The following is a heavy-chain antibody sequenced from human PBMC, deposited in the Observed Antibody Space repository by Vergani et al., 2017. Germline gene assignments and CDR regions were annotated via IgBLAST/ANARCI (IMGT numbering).Heavy chain of an antibody. CDR2: VRNKGDGGTP. CDR1: GFTFTDYG. Sequence: EVQLVESGGGLEQPGRSLRLSCRASGFTFTDYGISWVRQAPGKGLEWVGFVRNKGDGGTPEHAASVKGRFTISRDDSKSIAYLQMSSLKAEDTAVYYCTRDRLDDSYAYFDYWGQGTLVTVSP. CDR3: TRDRLDDSYAYFDY. V-gene: IGHV3-49*04. D-gene: IGHD3-16*01. J-gene: IGHJ4*02.